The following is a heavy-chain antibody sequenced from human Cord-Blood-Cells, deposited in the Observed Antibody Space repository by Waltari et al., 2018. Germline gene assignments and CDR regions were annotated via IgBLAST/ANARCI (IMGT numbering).Heavy chain of an antibody. CDR2: IYYSGRT. D-gene: IGHD3-3*01. V-gene: IGHV4-39*01. CDR1: GGSISSSSYY. CDR3: ARLDFWSGYYDY. Sequence: QLQLQESGPGLVKPSETLSLTCTVPGGSISSSSYYWGWIRQPPGKGLEWIGSIYYSGRTYYNRSLKSRVTISVDTSKNQFSLKLSSVTAADTAVYYCARLDFWSGYYDYWGQGTLVTVSS. J-gene: IGHJ4*02.